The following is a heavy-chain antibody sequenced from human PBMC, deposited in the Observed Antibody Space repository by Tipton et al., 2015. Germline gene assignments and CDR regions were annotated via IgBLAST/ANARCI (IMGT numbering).Heavy chain of an antibody. CDR3: ARQFQWLGAPYYFDS. D-gene: IGHD6-19*01. CDR1: DDSISNNDYY. V-gene: IGHV4-39*01. Sequence: TLSLTCTVSDDSISNNDYYWGWLRQPPGKDLEWIGSVYHSGNTYYNPSLKSRVSMSIDTSKNQFSLNLNSVTAADTAVFYCARQFQWLGAPYYFDSWGQGTLVTVSS. J-gene: IGHJ4*02. CDR2: VYHSGNT.